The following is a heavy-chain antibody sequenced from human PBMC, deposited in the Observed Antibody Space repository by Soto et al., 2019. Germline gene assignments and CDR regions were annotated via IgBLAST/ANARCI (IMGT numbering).Heavy chain of an antibody. CDR1: GGTFSSYS. D-gene: IGHD6-13*01. CDR2: SIPLFRTA. V-gene: IGHV1-69*01. CDR3: SRVGQHRKASYYSDIDV. Sequence: QVQLVQSGAEVKKTGSSVKVSCKASGGTFSSYSISWVRQAQGQGLELMGWSIPLFRTANYAQKIQGRVKITADESSSTVYMELSILRSEDTGVYYCSRVGQHRKASYYSDIDVGGQWTTGSVSS. J-gene: IGHJ6*01.